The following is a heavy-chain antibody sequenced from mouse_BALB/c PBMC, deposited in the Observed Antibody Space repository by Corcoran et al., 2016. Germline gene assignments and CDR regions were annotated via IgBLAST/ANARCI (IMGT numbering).Heavy chain of an antibody. V-gene: IGHV1S135*01. Sequence: EIQLQQSGPELMKPGASVKISCKASGYSFTSYYMHWVKQSHGKSLEWIGYIDPFNGGTSYNQKFKGKATLTVDKSSSTAYMHLSSLTSEDSAVYYCARRPYFDYWGQGTTRTVSS. CDR2: IDPFNGGT. J-gene: IGHJ2*01. CDR3: ARRPYFDY. CDR1: GYSFTSYY.